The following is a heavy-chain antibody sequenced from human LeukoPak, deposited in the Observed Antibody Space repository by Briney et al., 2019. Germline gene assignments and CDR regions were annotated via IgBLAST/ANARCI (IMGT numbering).Heavy chain of an antibody. CDR3: AIWRGDCSSTSCYRLYFDY. CDR2: INPNSGGT. CDR1: GYTFTGYY. Sequence: ALVKVSCKASGYTFTGYYMHWVRQAPGQGLEWMGWINPNSGGTNYAQKFQGRVTMTRDTSISTAYMELSRLRSDDTAVYYCAIWRGDCSSTSCYRLYFDYWGQGTLVTVSS. V-gene: IGHV1-2*02. J-gene: IGHJ4*02. D-gene: IGHD2-2*02.